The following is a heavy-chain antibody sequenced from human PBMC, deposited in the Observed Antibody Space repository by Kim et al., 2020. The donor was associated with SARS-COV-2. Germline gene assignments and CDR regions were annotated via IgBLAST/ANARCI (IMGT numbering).Heavy chain of an antibody. CDR3: ATAAPDPGFCDGDNCPDY. V-gene: IGHV4-34*01. CDR2: VTQRGGT. CDR1: GGSFSDFF. D-gene: IGHD2-21*01. J-gene: IGHJ4*02. Sequence: SETLSLTCAVNGGSFSDFFWSWIRQSPGKGLEWVGEVTQRGGTKFNPSLKSRVTTSIDPSKNQLSLKLSSVTAADTAIYYCATAAPDPGFCDGDNCPDYWGQGVLVTVSS.